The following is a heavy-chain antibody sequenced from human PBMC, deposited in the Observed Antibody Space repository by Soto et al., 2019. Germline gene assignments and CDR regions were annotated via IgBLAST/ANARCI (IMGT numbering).Heavy chain of an antibody. CDR1: GYDFATYW. J-gene: IGHJ4*02. CDR3: ARQIYDSDSGPNFQYYSDS. V-gene: IGHV5-51*01. Sequence: PGESLKISCTVSGYDFATYWIGWVRQVPGKGLEWIGIIYPSDSDSRYSPSFQGQVSISADTSVSTAYLQWSALQASDTAMYYCARQIYDSDSGPNFQYYSDSWGQGTLVTVSS. D-gene: IGHD3-22*01. CDR2: IYPSDSDS.